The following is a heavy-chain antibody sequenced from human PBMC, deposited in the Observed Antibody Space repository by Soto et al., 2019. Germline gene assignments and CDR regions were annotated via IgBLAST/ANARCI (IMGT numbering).Heavy chain of an antibody. CDR3: ATTRTGTLNDY. V-gene: IGHV3-53*04. CDR2: IYSGGST. D-gene: IGHD1-1*01. CDR1: GFTVSSSY. J-gene: IGHJ4*02. Sequence: EVQLVESGGGLVQPGGSLRLSCAASGFTVSSSYMSWVRQSPGKGLEWVSVIYSGGSTYYADSVKGRFTISRHNSKNTLYLQMNSLRAEDTAVYYCATTRTGTLNDYWGQGTLVTVSS.